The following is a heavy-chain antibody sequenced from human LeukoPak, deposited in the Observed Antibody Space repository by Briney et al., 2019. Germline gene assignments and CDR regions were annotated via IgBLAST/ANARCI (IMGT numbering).Heavy chain of an antibody. V-gene: IGHV4-34*01. CDR3: AIRRSYKMDY. Sequence: SETLSLTCAVYGGSFSGYYWSWIRQPPGKGLEWVGEINHSGSTNYNPSLKSRVNISVDTCKSQFSLKLSSVTAGDTAVYYCAIRRSYKMDYWGQGTLVNVSS. D-gene: IGHD1-14*01. CDR1: GGSFSGYY. CDR2: INHSGST. J-gene: IGHJ4*02.